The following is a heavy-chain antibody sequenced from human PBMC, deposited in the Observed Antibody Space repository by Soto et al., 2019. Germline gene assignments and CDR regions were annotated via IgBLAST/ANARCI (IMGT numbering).Heavy chain of an antibody. CDR3: ATLTTGRLPIAVAGTSDY. J-gene: IGHJ4*02. D-gene: IGHD6-19*01. CDR2: ISAYNGNT. Sequence: QVQLVQSGAEVKKPGASVKVSCKASGYTFTSYGISWVRQAPGQGLEWMGWISAYNGNTNYAQKLQGRVTMTTDTSTSTAYMELRSLRSDDTAVYYCATLTTGRLPIAVAGTSDYWGQGTLVTVSS. CDR1: GYTFTSYG. V-gene: IGHV1-18*01.